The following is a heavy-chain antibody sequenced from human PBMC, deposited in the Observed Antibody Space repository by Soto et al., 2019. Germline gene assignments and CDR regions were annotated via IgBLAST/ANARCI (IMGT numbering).Heavy chain of an antibody. Sequence: PSETLSLTCAVYGGSFSGYYWSWIRQPPGKGLEWXGEXXHXXSXXXXXSXXXRVTISVDTSKDQFSLKLSYVTAEDTAVYYCARDPSRSSSLGWFDPWGQGALVTVSS. CDR1: GGSFSGYY. CDR3: ARDPSRSSSLGWFDP. V-gene: IGHV4-34*01. D-gene: IGHD6-6*01. CDR2: XXHXXSX. J-gene: IGHJ5*02.